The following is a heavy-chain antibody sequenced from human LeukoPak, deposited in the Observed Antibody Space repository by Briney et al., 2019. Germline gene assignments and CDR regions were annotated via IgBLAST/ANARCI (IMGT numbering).Heavy chain of an antibody. V-gene: IGHV1-24*01. CDR1: GYTLTELS. J-gene: IGHJ4*02. Sequence: ASVKVSCKVSGYTLTELSMHWVRQAPGKGLEWMGGFDPEDGETIYAQKFQGRVTMTEDTSTDTAYMEPRSLRSDDTAVYYCAAVGATLSYFDYWGQGTLVTVSS. D-gene: IGHD1-26*01. CDR3: AAVGATLSYFDY. CDR2: FDPEDGET.